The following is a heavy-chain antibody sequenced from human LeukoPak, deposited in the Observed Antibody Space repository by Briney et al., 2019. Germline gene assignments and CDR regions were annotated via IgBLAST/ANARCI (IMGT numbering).Heavy chain of an antibody. J-gene: IGHJ3*02. CDR1: GFTFSSYS. Sequence: VGSLRLSCAAPGFTFSSYSMNWVRQAPGKGLEWVSSISSSSSYIYYADSVKGRFTISRDNAKNSLYLQMNSLRAEDTAVYYCARDETSWYRSSWYNAFDIWGQGTMVTVSS. D-gene: IGHD6-13*01. CDR3: ARDETSWYRSSWYNAFDI. V-gene: IGHV3-21*01. CDR2: ISSSSSYI.